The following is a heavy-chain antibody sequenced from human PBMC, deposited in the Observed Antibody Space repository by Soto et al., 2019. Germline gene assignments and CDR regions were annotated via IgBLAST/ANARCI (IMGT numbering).Heavy chain of an antibody. Sequence: LRLSCAASGFSFSHYWMHWVRQAPGRGLVWVSRISPDGRTTTYADSVKGRFTISRDNAKSTLYLQMNSLTVEDGAVYYCADSWLPTSYWGPGTLVTVSS. CDR3: ADSWLPTSY. V-gene: IGHV3-74*01. CDR2: ISPDGRTT. J-gene: IGHJ4*02. D-gene: IGHD3-10*01. CDR1: GFSFSHYW.